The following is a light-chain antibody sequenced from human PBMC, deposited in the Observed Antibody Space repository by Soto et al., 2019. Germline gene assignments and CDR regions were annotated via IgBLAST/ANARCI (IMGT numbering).Light chain of an antibody. J-gene: IGLJ1*01. CDR3: GSYDGSSTFD. Sequence: QSVLTQPPSESGSPGQSVTISCTGTSSDVGNYNSVSWYQQHPDKAPKLLIYGVTKRPSGVPDRFYGSKSGNTASLTVSGLPSEDEADYYCGSYDGSSTFDFGSGTPVTVL. CDR1: SSDVGNYNS. CDR2: GVT. V-gene: IGLV2-8*01.